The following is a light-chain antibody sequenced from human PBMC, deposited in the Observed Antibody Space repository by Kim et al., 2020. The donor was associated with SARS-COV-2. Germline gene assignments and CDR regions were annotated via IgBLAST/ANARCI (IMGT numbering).Light chain of an antibody. CDR2: WAS. CDR3: QQYYSTPPS. Sequence: ANLNCKSSQTVLNNSNNKNYLAWYQQKPGQAPKLLIYWASIRESGVSDRFSGSGSETDFTLTISSLQAEDVAVYYCQQYYSTPPSFGQGTKLEI. V-gene: IGKV4-1*01. CDR1: QTVLNNSNNKNY. J-gene: IGKJ2*03.